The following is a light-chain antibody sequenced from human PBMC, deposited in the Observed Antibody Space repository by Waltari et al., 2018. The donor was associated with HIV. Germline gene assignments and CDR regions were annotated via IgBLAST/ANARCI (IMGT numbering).Light chain of an antibody. CDR3: AAWDDSLNALL. CDR1: YSNIRTAV. CDR2: SNN. Sequence: QSVLTQPPSASGTPGQMVTTSCSGSYSNIRTAVVNWYQQLPGTAPKLLIYSNNHRPSGVPDRFSGSKSGTSASLAISGLQSEDEAAYYCAAWDDSLNALLFGGGTKLTVL. J-gene: IGLJ2*01. V-gene: IGLV1-44*01.